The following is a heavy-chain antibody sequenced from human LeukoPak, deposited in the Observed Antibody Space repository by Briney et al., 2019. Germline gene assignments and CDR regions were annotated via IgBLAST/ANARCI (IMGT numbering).Heavy chain of an antibody. CDR3: ARRGVRGVIKIFDY. CDR2: INHSGST. CDR1: GGSFGGYY. V-gene: IGHV4-34*01. Sequence: SETLSLTCAVYGGSFGGYYWSWIRQPPGKGLEWIGEINHSGSTNYNPSLKSRVTISVDTSKNQFSLKLSSVTAADTAVYYCARRGVRGVIKIFDYWGQGTLVTVSS. J-gene: IGHJ4*02. D-gene: IGHD3-10*01.